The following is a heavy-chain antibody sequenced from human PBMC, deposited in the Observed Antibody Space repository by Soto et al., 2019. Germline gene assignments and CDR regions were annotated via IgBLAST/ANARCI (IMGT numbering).Heavy chain of an antibody. D-gene: IGHD2-21*01. CDR1: GFSLSGDGVG. Sequence: QITLKESGPTLVKPTETLTVTCTVSGFSLSGDGVGVGWIRQPPGKALEWLALIYWDDDQRYSQSLKTRLTITKDASKNQVVLTMTNMDPMDTATYYCAHAYGGTSWPNDAFDIWGQGTVVTVSS. CDR2: IYWDDDQ. V-gene: IGHV2-5*02. J-gene: IGHJ3*02. CDR3: AHAYGGTSWPNDAFDI.